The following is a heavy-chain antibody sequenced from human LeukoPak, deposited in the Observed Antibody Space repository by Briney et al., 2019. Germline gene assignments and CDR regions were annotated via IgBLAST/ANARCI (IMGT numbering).Heavy chain of an antibody. J-gene: IGHJ3*02. CDR1: GYTFTGYY. V-gene: IGHV1-2*02. CDR3: ARAPGDIVVVPAAIRAFDI. Sequence: ASVKVSCKASGYTFTGYYMHWVRQAPGQGLEWMGWINPNSGGTNYAQKFQGRVTMTRDTSISTAYMELSRLRSDDTAVYHCARAPGDIVVVPAAIRAFDIWGQGTMDTVSS. CDR2: INPNSGGT. D-gene: IGHD2-2*02.